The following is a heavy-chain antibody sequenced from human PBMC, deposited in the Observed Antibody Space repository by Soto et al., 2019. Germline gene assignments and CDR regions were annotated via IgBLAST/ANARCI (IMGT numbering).Heavy chain of an antibody. V-gene: IGHV4-4*07. CDR2: IFSSGST. CDR3: AREGSYSAYNFAHGIQLWSFDF. Sequence: SETLSLTCTVSGGSINTFYWSWVRQPAGKGLEWIGRIFSSGSTSFNPSLESRVAMSVDTSKNHFSLNLSSVTAADMAVYYCAREGSYSAYNFAHGIQLWSFDFWGQGALVTVT. CDR1: GGSINTFY. D-gene: IGHD5-12*01. J-gene: IGHJ4*02.